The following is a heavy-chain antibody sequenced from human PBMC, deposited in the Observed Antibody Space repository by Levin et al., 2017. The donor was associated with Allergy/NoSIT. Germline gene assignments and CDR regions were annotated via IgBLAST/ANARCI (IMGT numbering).Heavy chain of an antibody. D-gene: IGHD6-19*01. V-gene: IGHV4-59*08. Sequence: PSQTLSLTCAVSGDSISDTYWSWLRQSPGQALEWIGYIHSSRGTNYSPSLKSRVTISIDASKNEFSLRLRSVTAADTAVYFCARGAGWWNYWGQGTLVTVSS. CDR1: GDSISDTY. CDR2: IHSSRGT. J-gene: IGHJ4*02. CDR3: ARGAGWWNY.